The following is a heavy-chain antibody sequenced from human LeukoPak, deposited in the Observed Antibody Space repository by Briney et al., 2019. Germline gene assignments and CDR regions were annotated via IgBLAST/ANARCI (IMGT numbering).Heavy chain of an antibody. Sequence: GGSPRLSCAASGFTFDDYGMSWVRQAPGKGLEWVSGINWNGGSTGYADSVKGRFTISRDNAKNSLYLQMNSLRAEDTALYHCARGLTTVYYYGMDVWGQGTTVTVSS. CDR2: INWNGGST. CDR3: ARGLTTVYYYGMDV. D-gene: IGHD4-11*01. V-gene: IGHV3-20*01. J-gene: IGHJ6*02. CDR1: GFTFDDYG.